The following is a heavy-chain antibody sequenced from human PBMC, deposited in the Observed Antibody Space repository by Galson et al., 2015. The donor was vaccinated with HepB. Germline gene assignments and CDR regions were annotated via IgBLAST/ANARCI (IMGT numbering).Heavy chain of an antibody. CDR2: IIPILGTV. D-gene: IGHD3-10*01. CDR3: ARDSGSVDGSGSYVSRFDP. CDR1: GGTFSSYA. V-gene: IGHV1-69*13. J-gene: IGHJ5*02. Sequence: SVKVSCKASGGTFSSYAISWVRQASGQGLEWMGGIIPILGTVNYAQKFKGRVTIIADESTTTAYMELSSLRSEDTAVYYCARDSGSVDGSGSYVSRFDPWGQGTLVTVSS.